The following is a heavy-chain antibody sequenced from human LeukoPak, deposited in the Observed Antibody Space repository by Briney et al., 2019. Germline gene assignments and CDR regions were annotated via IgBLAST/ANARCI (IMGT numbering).Heavy chain of an antibody. Sequence: GESLKISCKGSGYSFTSYWIGWVRQLPGKGLEWMGIIYPGDSDTRYSPSFQGQVTISADKSISTAYLQWSSLKASDTAMYYCARRRYYDFWSGYSPPPDYWGQGTLVTVSS. D-gene: IGHD3-3*01. J-gene: IGHJ4*02. CDR3: ARRRYYDFWSGYSPPPDY. CDR1: GYSFTSYW. V-gene: IGHV5-51*01. CDR2: IYPGDSDT.